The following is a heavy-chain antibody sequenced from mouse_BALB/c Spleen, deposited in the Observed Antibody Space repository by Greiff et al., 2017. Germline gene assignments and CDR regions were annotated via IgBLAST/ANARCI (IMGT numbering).Heavy chain of an antibody. Sequence: EVKVEESGGGLVQPGGSRKLSCAASGFTFSSFGMHWVRQAPEKGLEWVAYISSGSSTIYYADTVKGRFTISRDNPKNTLFLQMTSLRSEDTAMYYCARWDYDYDGFAYWGQGTLVTVSA. CDR1: GFTFSSFG. D-gene: IGHD2-4*01. V-gene: IGHV5-17*02. J-gene: IGHJ3*01. CDR2: ISSGSSTI. CDR3: ARWDYDYDGFAY.